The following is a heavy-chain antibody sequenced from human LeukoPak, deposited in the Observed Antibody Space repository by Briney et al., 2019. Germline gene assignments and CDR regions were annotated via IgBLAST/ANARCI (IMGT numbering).Heavy chain of an antibody. D-gene: IGHD1-26*01. CDR1: GFTFSSYA. CDR3: ARNSVGVSDY. CDR2: NSGSGVST. Sequence: GGSLRLSCAASGFTFSSYAMSRVRQAPGKGLEGVAANSGSGVSTYYADAVKGRFTISRDNAKHSLYLQLNSLRAEDTAVYYCARNSVGVSDYWGQGTLVTVSS. V-gene: IGHV3-23*01. J-gene: IGHJ4*02.